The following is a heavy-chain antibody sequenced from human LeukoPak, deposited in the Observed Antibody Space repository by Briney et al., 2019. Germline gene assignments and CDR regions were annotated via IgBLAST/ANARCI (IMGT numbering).Heavy chain of an antibody. CDR2: IYSGVGT. CDR3: ARDRVGTTDC. J-gene: IGHJ4*02. V-gene: IGHV3-66*01. D-gene: IGHD1-26*01. CDR1: GFTVSNNH. Sequence: GGSLRLSCAASGFTVSNNHMSWVCQAPGKGLEWVSVIYSGVGTYYADSVKGRFTISRDNSKNTVYLQMNSLRAEDTAVYYCARDRVGTTDCWGQGTLVTVSS.